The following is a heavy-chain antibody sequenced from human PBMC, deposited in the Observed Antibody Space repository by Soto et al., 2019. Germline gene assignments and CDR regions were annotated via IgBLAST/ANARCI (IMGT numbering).Heavy chain of an antibody. CDR2: IYYSGST. V-gene: IGHV4-39*01. CDR1: GGSISSSSYY. CDR3: ARRLAMVRGVWFDY. J-gene: IGHJ4*02. D-gene: IGHD3-10*01. Sequence: SETLSLTCTVSGGSISSSSYYWGWIRQPPGKGLEWIGSIYYSGSTYYNPSLKSRVTISVDTSKNQFSLKLSSVTAADTAVYYCARRLAMVRGVWFDYWGQGTLVTVSS.